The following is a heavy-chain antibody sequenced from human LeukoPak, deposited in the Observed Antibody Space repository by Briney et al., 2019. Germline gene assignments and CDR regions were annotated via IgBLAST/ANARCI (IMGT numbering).Heavy chain of an antibody. CDR2: IYYSGST. V-gene: IGHV4-59*01. J-gene: IGHJ6*02. CDR1: GGSISSYY. D-gene: IGHD1-26*01. Sequence: PSETLSLTCTVSGGSISSYYWSWIRQPPGKGLEWIGYIYYSGSTNYNPSLKNRVTISVDTSKNQFSLKLSSVTAADTAVYYCARDELIGSYYGYGMDVWGQGTTVTVSS. CDR3: ARDELIGSYYGYGMDV.